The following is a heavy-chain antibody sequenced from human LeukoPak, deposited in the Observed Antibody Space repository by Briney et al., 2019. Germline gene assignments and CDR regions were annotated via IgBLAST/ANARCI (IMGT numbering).Heavy chain of an antibody. D-gene: IGHD6-19*01. CDR3: ARDIAVAGTDSSAFDY. CDR1: GYTFTSYA. V-gene: IGHV1-3*01. Sequence: ASVKVSCKASGYTFTSYAMHWVRQAPGQRLEWMGWINAGNGNTKYSQKFQGRVTITRDTSASTAYMELSSLRSEDTAVYYCARDIAVAGTDSSAFDYWGQGTLVTVSS. J-gene: IGHJ4*02. CDR2: INAGNGNT.